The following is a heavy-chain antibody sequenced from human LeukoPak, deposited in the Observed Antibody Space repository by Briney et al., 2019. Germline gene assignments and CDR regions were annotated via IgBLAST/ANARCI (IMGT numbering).Heavy chain of an antibody. J-gene: IGHJ4*02. Sequence: AGGSLRLSCAVSGLTFSSSWMDWVRQAPGKGLEWVASINPDGNKKYSADSVKGRFTISGDNAENSLYLQMNSLRVEDTAFYYCARDLAYSRLDYWGQGMLVTVSS. CDR1: GLTFSSSW. CDR2: INPDGNKK. CDR3: ARDLAYSRLDY. V-gene: IGHV3-7*01. D-gene: IGHD5-18*01.